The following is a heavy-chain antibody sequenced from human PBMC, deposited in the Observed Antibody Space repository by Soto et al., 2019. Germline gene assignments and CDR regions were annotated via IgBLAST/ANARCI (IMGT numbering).Heavy chain of an antibody. CDR3: ARDYGDYDFDH. J-gene: IGHJ4*02. CDR2: IYYSGST. Sequence: QLQLQESGPGLVKPSETLSLTCTVSGGSISSSTYYWGWIRQPPGKGLEWIGNIYYSGSTYYNPSLKSRVTISVDTSKNQFSLRLSSVTAADTAVYYCARDYGDYDFDHWGQGTLVTVSS. CDR1: GGSISSSTYY. D-gene: IGHD4-17*01. V-gene: IGHV4-39*02.